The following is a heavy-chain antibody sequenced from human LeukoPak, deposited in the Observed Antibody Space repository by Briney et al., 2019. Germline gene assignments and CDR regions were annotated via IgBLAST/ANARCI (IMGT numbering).Heavy chain of an antibody. D-gene: IGHD3-3*01. CDR3: ARAFWSGSFDY. Sequence: SETLSLTCAVYGGSFSGYYWSWIRQPPGKGLEWIGEINHSGSTNYNPSLKSRVTISVDTSKNQFSLKLSSVTAADTAVYYRARAFWSGSFDYWGRGTLVTVSS. CDR1: GGSFSGYY. J-gene: IGHJ4*02. CDR2: INHSGST. V-gene: IGHV4-34*01.